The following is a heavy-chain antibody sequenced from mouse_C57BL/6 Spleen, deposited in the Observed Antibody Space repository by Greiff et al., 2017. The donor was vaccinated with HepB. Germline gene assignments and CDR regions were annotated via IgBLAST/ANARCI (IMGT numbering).Heavy chain of an antibody. CDR1: GYTFTDYY. CDR2: IYPGSGNT. Sequence: VKLMESGAELVRPGASVKLSCKASGYTFTDYYINWVKQRPGQGLEWIARIYPGSGNTYYNEKFKGKATLTAEKSSSTAYMQLSSLTSEDSAVYFCARLLYYYGSSYYFDYWGQGTTLTVSS. CDR3: ARLLYYYGSSYYFDY. D-gene: IGHD1-1*01. V-gene: IGHV1-76*01. J-gene: IGHJ2*01.